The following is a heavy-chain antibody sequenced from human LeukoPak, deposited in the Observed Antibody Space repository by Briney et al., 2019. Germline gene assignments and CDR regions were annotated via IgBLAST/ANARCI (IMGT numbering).Heavy chain of an antibody. Sequence: GGSLRLSCAASGFTFSNYAMSWVRQAQGKGLEWVSGISGSGGSTVYADSVKGRFTISRDNSKNTLYLQMNSLRAEDTAVYYCAKQRGYSGYETFDYWGQGTLVTVSS. J-gene: IGHJ4*02. V-gene: IGHV3-23*01. CDR3: AKQRGYSGYETFDY. D-gene: IGHD5-12*01. CDR1: GFTFSNYA. CDR2: ISGSGGST.